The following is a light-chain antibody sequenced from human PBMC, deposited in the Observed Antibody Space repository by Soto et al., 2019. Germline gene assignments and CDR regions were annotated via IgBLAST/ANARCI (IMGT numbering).Light chain of an antibody. V-gene: IGKV3-20*01. Sequence: EIVLTQSPGTLSLSPGERATLSCRASQSVSSSYLAWYQQKPGQAPRLLIYGASSRATGIPDRFSGTGSVTDLTLTISRLEPEDLGVYYCEQDGSSYTFGQGTKLEIK. CDR3: EQDGSSYT. CDR2: GAS. CDR1: QSVSSSY. J-gene: IGKJ2*01.